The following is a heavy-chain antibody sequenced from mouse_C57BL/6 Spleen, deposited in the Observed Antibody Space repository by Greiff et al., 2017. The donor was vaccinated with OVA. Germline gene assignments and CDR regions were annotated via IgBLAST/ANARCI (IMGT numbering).Heavy chain of an antibody. CDR3: TTGGNPFAY. J-gene: IGHJ3*01. CDR2: IDPENGDT. CDR1: GFNIKDDY. D-gene: IGHD2-1*01. V-gene: IGHV14-4*01. Sequence: DVKLVESGAELVRPGASVKLSCTASGFNIKDDYMHWVKQRPEQGLEWIGWIDPENGDTEYASKFQGKATITADTSSNTAYLQLSSLTSEDTAVYYCTTGGNPFAYWGQGTLVTVSA.